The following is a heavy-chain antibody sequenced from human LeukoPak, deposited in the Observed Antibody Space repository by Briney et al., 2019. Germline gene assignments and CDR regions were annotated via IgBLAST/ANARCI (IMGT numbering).Heavy chain of an antibody. CDR2: ISSSSSTI. V-gene: IGHV3-48*01. J-gene: IGHJ4*02. D-gene: IGHD3-3*01. CDR3: ARDDFWSGSTTD. Sequence: GGSVRLSCAASGFTFSSYSMNWVRQAPGKGLEWVSYISSSSSTIYYADSVKGRFTISRDNAKNSLYLQMNSLRAEDTAVYYCARDDFWSGSTTDWGQGTLVTVSS. CDR1: GFTFSSYS.